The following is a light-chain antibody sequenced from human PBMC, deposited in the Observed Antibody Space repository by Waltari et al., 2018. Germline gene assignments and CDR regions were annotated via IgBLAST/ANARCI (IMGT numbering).Light chain of an antibody. CDR1: QSIISIS. CDR2: GTS. Sequence: IVLTPPPRTLSLSPGDRATLSSRTSQSIISISLTWYQQKLGQAPRLLIYGTSSRATGIPDRFSGSGSGTDFTLTISRLEPEDFAVYYCQQYYGKVVTFGGGTKVEIK. CDR3: QQYYGKVVT. V-gene: IGKV3-20*01. J-gene: IGKJ4*01.